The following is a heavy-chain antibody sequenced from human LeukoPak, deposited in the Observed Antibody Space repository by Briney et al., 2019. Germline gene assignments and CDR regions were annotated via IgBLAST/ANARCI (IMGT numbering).Heavy chain of an antibody. CDR3: ARVDPYDFFFGY. J-gene: IGHJ4*02. V-gene: IGHV3-53*01. D-gene: IGHD3-3*01. CDR1: GFTVSSNS. CDR2: IYSDNT. Sequence: PGGSLRLSCTVSGFTVSSNSMSWVRQAPGKGLEWVSFIYSDNTHYSDSVKGRFTISRDNSKNTLYLQMNSLRAEDTAVYYCARVDPYDFFFGYWGQGTLVTVSS.